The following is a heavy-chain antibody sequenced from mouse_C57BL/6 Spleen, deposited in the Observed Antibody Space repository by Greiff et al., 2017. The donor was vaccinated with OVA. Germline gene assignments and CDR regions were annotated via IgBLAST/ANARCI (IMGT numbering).Heavy chain of an antibody. CDR3: ARSRDDYDGRDWYFDV. V-gene: IGHV1-50*01. J-gene: IGHJ1*03. CDR1: GYTFTSYW. Sequence: VKLQQPGAELVKPGASVKLSCKASGYTFTSYWMQWVKQRPGQGLEWIGEIDPSDSYTNYNQKFKGKATLTVDTSSSTAYMQRSSLTSEDSAVYYCARSRDDYDGRDWYFDVWGTGTTVTVSS. CDR2: IDPSDSYT. D-gene: IGHD2-4*01.